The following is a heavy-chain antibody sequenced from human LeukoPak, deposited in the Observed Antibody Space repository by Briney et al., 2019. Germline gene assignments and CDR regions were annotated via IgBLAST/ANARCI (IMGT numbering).Heavy chain of an antibody. V-gene: IGHV3-15*01. J-gene: IGHJ5*02. CDR2: IRSNSDGGTI. Sequence: GGSLRLSCAASGFTFNTYAMSWVRQAPGKGLEWVGRIRSNSDGGTIDYAAPVKGRFTLSRDDSKTTLYLQMNSLQTEDTAVYYCATDFYDSTWGQGTLVTVSS. CDR3: ATDFYDST. CDR1: GFTFNTYA. D-gene: IGHD3-22*01.